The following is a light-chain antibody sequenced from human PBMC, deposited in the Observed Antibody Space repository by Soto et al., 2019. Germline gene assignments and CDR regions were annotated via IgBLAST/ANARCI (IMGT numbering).Light chain of an antibody. CDR3: QQFGSSPGFT. J-gene: IGKJ3*01. V-gene: IGKV3-20*01. CDR1: QSINSRY. CDR2: GAS. Sequence: EIVLTQSPGTLSLSPGERATLSCRASQSINSRYLAWYQQKPGQAPRLLIYGASSRATGIPDRFSGGGCGTDFTLTISRLEPEDFAVYYCQQFGSSPGFTFGPGTKVDIK.